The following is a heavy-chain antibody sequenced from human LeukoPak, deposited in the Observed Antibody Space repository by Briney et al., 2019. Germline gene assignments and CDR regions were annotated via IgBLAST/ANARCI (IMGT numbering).Heavy chain of an antibody. CDR1: GFTFSSYA. Sequence: GGSLRLSCAASGFTFSSYAMHWVRQAPGKGLEWVAVISYDGSNKYYADSVKGRFTISRDNSKNTLYLQMNSLRAEDTAVYYCARDPPNNWKNLFDYWGQGTLVTVSS. J-gene: IGHJ4*02. D-gene: IGHD1/OR15-1a*01. CDR3: ARDPPNNWKNLFDY. CDR2: ISYDGSNK. V-gene: IGHV3-30-3*01.